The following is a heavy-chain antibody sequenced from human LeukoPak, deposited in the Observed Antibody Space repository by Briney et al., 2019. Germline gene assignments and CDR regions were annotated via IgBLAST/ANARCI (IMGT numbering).Heavy chain of an antibody. V-gene: IGHV4-59*08. D-gene: IGHD2/OR15-2a*01. CDR3: ARHSIFGGTNVYAFDY. CDR2: IYYTGST. J-gene: IGHJ4*02. CDR1: GSSISSYY. Sequence: SETLSLTCTVSGSSISSYYWSWVRQPPRKGLEYIGYIYYTGSTNSSPSLKSRVTISVDTSKNQFSLKLNSVTAADTAVYYCARHSIFGGTNVYAFDYWGQGTLVTVSS.